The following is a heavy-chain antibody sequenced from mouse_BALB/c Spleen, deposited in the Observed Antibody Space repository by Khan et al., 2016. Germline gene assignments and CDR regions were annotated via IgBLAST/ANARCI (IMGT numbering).Heavy chain of an antibody. CDR2: IDTENGHT. CDR1: GFNIKDYY. J-gene: IGHJ2*01. CDR3: ALYYNGRSEYHFDY. D-gene: IGHD1-1*01. V-gene: IGHV14-1*02. Sequence: VQLQQSGAELVRPGALVKLSCKASGFNIKDYYMHWVKQRTEQGLEWIGWIDTENGHTIYDPKFQGKDSLTADTSSHTAYLQVSSLTSEDTAVYYCALYYNGRSEYHFDYWGQGTTLTVSS.